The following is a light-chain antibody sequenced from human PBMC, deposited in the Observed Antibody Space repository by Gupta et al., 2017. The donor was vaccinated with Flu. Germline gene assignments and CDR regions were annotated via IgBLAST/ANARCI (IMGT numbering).Light chain of an antibody. CDR2: GAS. CDR3: QQDNNWPLT. V-gene: IGKV3-15*01. CDR1: QSVSSN. J-gene: IGKJ1*01. Sequence: EIVMTQSPATLSVSPGERATLSCRASQSVSSNLAWYQQKPGQAPRLLIYGASTRATGIPARLSGSGSGTEFTLTISSRQSEDFAVYYCQQDNNWPLTFGQGTKVEIK.